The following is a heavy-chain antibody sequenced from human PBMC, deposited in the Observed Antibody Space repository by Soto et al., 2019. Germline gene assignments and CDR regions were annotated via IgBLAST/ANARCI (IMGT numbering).Heavy chain of an antibody. CDR1: GGSFIGYY. J-gene: IGHJ3*02. CDR2: INQSGST. V-gene: IGHV4-34*01. D-gene: IGHD1-26*01. Sequence: QVQLQQWGAGLLKPSETLSLTCAVSGGSFIGYYWTWIRRPPGKGLEWIGEINQSGSTNSNLSLKSRLNIANDTSKNRFSLKLISVTDRYTALYYCARHPTAQWEVGFVVIYMLDHVTMVTVCS. CDR3: ARHPTAQWEVGFVVIYM.